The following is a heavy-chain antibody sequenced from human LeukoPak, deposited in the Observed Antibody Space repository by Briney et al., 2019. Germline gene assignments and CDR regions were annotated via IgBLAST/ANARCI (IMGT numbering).Heavy chain of an antibody. D-gene: IGHD6-13*01. V-gene: IGHV3-21*01. CDR2: ISGSGGST. CDR1: GFTFSSYS. J-gene: IGHJ5*02. Sequence: GGSLRLSCAASGFTFSSYSMNWVRQAPGKGLEWVSAISGSGGSTYYADSVKGRFTISRDNAKNSLYLQMNSLRAEDTAVYYCARDFSSWCEGTNWFDPWGQGTLVTVSS. CDR3: ARDFSSWCEGTNWFDP.